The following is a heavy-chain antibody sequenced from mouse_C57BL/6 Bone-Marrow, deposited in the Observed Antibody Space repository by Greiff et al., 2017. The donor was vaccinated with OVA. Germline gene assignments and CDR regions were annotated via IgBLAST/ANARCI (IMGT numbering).Heavy chain of an antibody. CDR3: ARDYGSSLWFAY. Sequence: QVQLQQSGAELARPGASVKLSCKASGYTFTSYGISWVKQRTGQGLEWIGAIYPRSGNTYYNEKFKGKATLTADKSSSTAYMELRSLTSEDSAVYFCARDYGSSLWFAYWGQGTLVTVSA. V-gene: IGHV1-81*01. D-gene: IGHD1-1*01. J-gene: IGHJ3*01. CDR2: IYPRSGNT. CDR1: GYTFTSYG.